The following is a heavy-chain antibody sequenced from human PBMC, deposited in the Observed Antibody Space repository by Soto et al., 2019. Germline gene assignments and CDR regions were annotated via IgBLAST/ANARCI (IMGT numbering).Heavy chain of an antibody. Sequence: GESVKISCKGSGYSFTSYWIGWVRQMPGKGLEWMGIIYPGDSDTRYSPSFQGQVTISADKSISTAYLQWSSLKASDTAMYYCARPPHDFWSGYWRPPKYYYGMDVWGQGTTVTVSS. D-gene: IGHD3-3*01. V-gene: IGHV5-51*01. J-gene: IGHJ6*02. CDR1: GYSFTSYW. CDR3: ARPPHDFWSGYWRPPKYYYGMDV. CDR2: IYPGDSDT.